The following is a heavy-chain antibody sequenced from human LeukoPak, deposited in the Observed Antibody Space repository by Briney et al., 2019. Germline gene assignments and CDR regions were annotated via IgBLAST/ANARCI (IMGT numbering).Heavy chain of an antibody. CDR2: ISGSGGST. CDR3: AKDLQPMVRGVNFDY. D-gene: IGHD3-10*01. J-gene: IGHJ4*02. V-gene: IGHV3-23*01. CDR1: GFTFSSYG. Sequence: GGTLRLSCAASGFTFSSYGMSWVRQAPGKGLEWVSAISGSGGSTYYADSVKGRFTISRDNSKNTLYLQMNSLGAEDTAVYYCAKDLQPMVRGVNFDYWGQGTLVTVSS.